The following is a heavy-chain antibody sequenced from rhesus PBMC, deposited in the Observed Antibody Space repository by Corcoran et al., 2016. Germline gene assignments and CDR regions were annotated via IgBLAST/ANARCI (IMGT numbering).Heavy chain of an antibody. CDR1: GGSISSSY. J-gene: IGHJ4*01. Sequence: QLQLQESGPGLVKPSETLSVTCAVSGGSISSSYWSWIRQAPGKGLEWIGYIYGSGSSTNYNPSLKSRVTRSGGTSKNELSLKLSSVTTADTAVYYCAREGEYCSSTYCSSSYYFDYWGQGVLVTVSS. D-gene: IGHD2-15*01. CDR3: AREGEYCSSTYCSSSYYFDY. V-gene: IGHV4-169*02. CDR2: IYGSGSST.